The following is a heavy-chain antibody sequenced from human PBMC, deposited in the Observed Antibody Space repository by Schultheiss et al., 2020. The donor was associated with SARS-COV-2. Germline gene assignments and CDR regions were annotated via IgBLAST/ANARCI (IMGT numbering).Heavy chain of an antibody. D-gene: IGHD3-9*01. Sequence: LSCAASGFTFSSNAMHWVRQAPGKGLEWVAVISYDGSNKYYAESVKGRFTISRDNSKNTLYLQMNSLRAEDTAVYYCARDNGFDILTGYSTNWFDPWGQGTLVTVSS. CDR1: GFTFSSNA. CDR2: ISYDGSNK. CDR3: ARDNGFDILTGYSTNWFDP. J-gene: IGHJ5*02. V-gene: IGHV3-30*07.